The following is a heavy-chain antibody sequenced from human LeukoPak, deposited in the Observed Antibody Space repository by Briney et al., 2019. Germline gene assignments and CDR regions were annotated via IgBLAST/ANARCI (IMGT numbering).Heavy chain of an antibody. CDR3: ARQQLVPYYYGMDV. CDR1: GYTFTSYA. V-gene: IGHV7-4-1*02. CDR2: INTNTGNP. Sequence: ASVKVSCKASGYTFTSYAMNWVRQAPGQGLEWMGWINTNTGNPTYAQGFTGRFVFSLDTSVSTAYLQITSLKADDTAVYYCARQQLVPYYYGMDVWGQGTTVTVSS. J-gene: IGHJ6*02. D-gene: IGHD6-13*01.